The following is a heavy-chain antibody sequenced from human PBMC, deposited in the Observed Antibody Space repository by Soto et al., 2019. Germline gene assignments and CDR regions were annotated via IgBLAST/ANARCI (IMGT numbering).Heavy chain of an antibody. CDR3: ARGARDYVD. V-gene: IGHV4-59*01. Sequence: SETLSLTCTVSGGSISGYYWSWIRQPPGKQLEWIGYIYNNGGTNSNPSLKSRVTISVDTSKNQFSLKLNSVTAADTAVYYCARGARDYVDWGQGTLVTVSS. D-gene: IGHD3-10*02. CDR1: GGSISGYY. J-gene: IGHJ4*02. CDR2: IYNNGGT.